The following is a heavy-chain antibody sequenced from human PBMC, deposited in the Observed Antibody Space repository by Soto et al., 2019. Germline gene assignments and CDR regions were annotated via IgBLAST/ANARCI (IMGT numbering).Heavy chain of an antibody. D-gene: IGHD2-15*01. J-gene: IGHJ5*02. CDR2: IIPILGIA. CDR1: GGTFSSYT. V-gene: IGHV1-69*02. CDR3: ARVRYCSGGSCARMNWFDP. Sequence: SVKVSCKASGGTFSSYTISWVRQAPGQGLEWMGRIIPILGIANYAQKFQGRVTITADKSTSTAYMELRSLRSDDTAVYYCARVRYCSGGSCARMNWFDPWGQGTLVTVSS.